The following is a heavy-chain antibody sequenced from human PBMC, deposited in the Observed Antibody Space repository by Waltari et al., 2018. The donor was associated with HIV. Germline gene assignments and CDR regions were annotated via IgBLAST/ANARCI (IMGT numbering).Heavy chain of an antibody. J-gene: IGHJ4*02. Sequence: QVQLQQWGAGLLKPSETLSLTCAVYGASFSGYYWTWIRQPPGKGLEWIGEVNHRGSTNYNPSLTSRVTISVDTAKNQFSLKLSSVTAADTAVYYCARGSIVLVPAATNYFDYWGQGTLVTVSS. V-gene: IGHV4-34*01. CDR1: GASFSGYY. D-gene: IGHD2-2*01. CDR3: ARGSIVLVPAATNYFDY. CDR2: VNHRGST.